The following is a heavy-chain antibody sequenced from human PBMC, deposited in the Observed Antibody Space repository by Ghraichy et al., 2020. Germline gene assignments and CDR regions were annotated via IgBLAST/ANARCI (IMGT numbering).Heavy chain of an antibody. D-gene: IGHD3-3*01. J-gene: IGHJ5*02. CDR3: ARQIYDFWSGYYPNWFDP. Sequence: SETLSLTCTVSGGSISSYYWSWIRQPPGKGLEWIGYIYYSGSTNYNPSLKSRVTISVDTSKNQFSLKLRFVTAADTAVYYCARQIYDFWSGYYPNWFDPWGQGTLVTVSS. CDR2: IYYSGST. CDR1: GGSISSYY. V-gene: IGHV4-59*08.